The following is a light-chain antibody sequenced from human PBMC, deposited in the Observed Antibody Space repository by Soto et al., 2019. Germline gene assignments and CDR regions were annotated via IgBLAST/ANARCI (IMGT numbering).Light chain of an antibody. CDR3: QQSDTHPLT. CDR1: QDIRKY. J-gene: IGKJ4*01. Sequence: DIQMTQSPSSLSASVGDRVTITCQARQDIRKYLNWYQHEPGKAPKLLIHDASNLQSGVPSRFSGSGSGTDFTFTISSLQPEDVGTYYCQQSDTHPLTFGGGTKVEMK. V-gene: IGKV1-33*01. CDR2: DAS.